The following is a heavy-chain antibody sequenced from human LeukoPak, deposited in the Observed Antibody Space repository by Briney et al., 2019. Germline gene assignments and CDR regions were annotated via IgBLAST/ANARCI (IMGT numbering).Heavy chain of an antibody. D-gene: IGHD3-22*01. CDR1: GGSISSSSYY. V-gene: IGHV4-39*01. J-gene: IGHJ4*02. CDR3: ARGDSSGYFGDY. Sequence: SETLSLTCTVSGGSISSSSYYWGWIRQPPGKGLEWIGSIYYSGSTYYNPSLKSRVTISVDTSKNQFSLKLSSVTAADTAVYYCARGDSSGYFGDYWGQGTLVTVSS. CDR2: IYYSGST.